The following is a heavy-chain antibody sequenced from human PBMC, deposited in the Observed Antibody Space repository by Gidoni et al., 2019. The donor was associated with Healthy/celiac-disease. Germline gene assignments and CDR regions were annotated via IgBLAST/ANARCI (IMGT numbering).Heavy chain of an antibody. CDR1: GFTVSSNY. V-gene: IGHV3-66*01. CDR2: IDSGGST. D-gene: IGHD4-17*01. Sequence: EVQLVESGGGLVQPGGSLRLSCAASGFTVSSNYMSWVRQAPGNGLEWVSVIDSGGSTYYADSVKGRFTISRDNSKNTLYLQMNSLRAEDTAVYYCAREVEYGDYAYGMDVWGQGTTVTVSS. J-gene: IGHJ6*02. CDR3: AREVEYGDYAYGMDV.